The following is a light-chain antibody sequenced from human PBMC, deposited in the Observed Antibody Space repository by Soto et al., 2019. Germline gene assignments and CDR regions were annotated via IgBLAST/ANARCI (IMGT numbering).Light chain of an antibody. V-gene: IGKV1-9*01. Sequence: IQLTQSPSSLSASVGDRVTITCGASQGISSYLAWYQQKPGKAPKLLIYAASTLQSGVPSRFSGSGSGTDCTLTISSLQPEDCATYYCQQLNSYPITFGQGTRLEIK. CDR1: QGISSY. CDR3: QQLNSYPIT. CDR2: AAS. J-gene: IGKJ5*01.